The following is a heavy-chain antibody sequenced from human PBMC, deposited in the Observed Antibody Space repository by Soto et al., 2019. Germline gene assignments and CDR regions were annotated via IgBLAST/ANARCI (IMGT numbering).Heavy chain of an antibody. J-gene: IGHJ3*02. CDR1: GGTYSSYA. V-gene: IGHV1-69*13. CDR3: ARFGEYYYDSRGAFDI. D-gene: IGHD3-22*01. CDR2: IIPIFGTA. Sequence: SVKVSCKASGGTYSSYAISWVRQAPGQGLEWMGGIIPIFGTANYAQKFQGRVTITADESTSTAYMELSSLRSEDTAVYYCARFGEYYYDSRGAFDIWGQGTMVTVS.